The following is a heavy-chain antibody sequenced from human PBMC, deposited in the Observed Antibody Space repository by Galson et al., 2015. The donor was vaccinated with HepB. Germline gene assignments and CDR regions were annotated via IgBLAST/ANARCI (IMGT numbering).Heavy chain of an antibody. CDR2: INPSGGST. CDR3: AAANIAADPGGDYYYGMDV. D-gene: IGHD6-13*01. J-gene: IGHJ6*02. V-gene: IGHV1-46*04. CDR1: GYTFTSYY. Sequence: SVKVSCKASGYTFTSYYMHWVRQAPGQGLEWMGIINPSGGSTSYAQKLQGRVTMTRDTSTSTVYMELSSLRSEDTAVYYCAAANIAADPGGDYYYGMDVWGQGTTVTVSS.